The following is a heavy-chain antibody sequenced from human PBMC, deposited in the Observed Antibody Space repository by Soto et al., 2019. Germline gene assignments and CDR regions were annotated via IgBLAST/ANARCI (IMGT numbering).Heavy chain of an antibody. CDR2: IWYDGSNK. CDR1: GFTFSSHG. Sequence: QVQLVESGGGVVQPGRSLRVSCAASGFTFSSHGMHWVRQAPGKGLEWVAVIWYDGSNKYYGESVKGRFIISRDNSKNTVDLQMNSLRAXXXXXXXXXXXXPXKXXDYWGQGTLVTXSS. V-gene: IGHV3-33*01. CDR3: XXXXPXKXXDY. J-gene: IGHJ4*02.